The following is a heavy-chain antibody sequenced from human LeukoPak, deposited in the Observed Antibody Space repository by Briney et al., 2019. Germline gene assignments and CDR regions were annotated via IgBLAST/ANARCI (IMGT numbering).Heavy chain of an antibody. J-gene: IGHJ4*02. CDR2: SSYDGRFK. V-gene: IGHV3-30*04. D-gene: IGHD3-10*01. CDR3: ARDPRTGSPDYFDY. CDR1: GFTFSTYP. Sequence: SGTTLRRYCAASGFTFSTYPMLWVRQAPGHGLAWVAVSSYDGRFKFHSESVRRRVTNSRDRSKHTLYLQMNSLRPEDTAVYYCARDPRTGSPDYFDYWGEGNLVTVST.